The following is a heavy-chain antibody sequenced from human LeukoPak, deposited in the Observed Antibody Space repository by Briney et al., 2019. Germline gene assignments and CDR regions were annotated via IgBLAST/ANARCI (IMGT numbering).Heavy chain of an antibody. V-gene: IGHV6-1*01. J-gene: IGHJ4*02. Sequence: SQTLSLTCAISGDSVSSDSAAWNWIRQSPSRGLEWLGRTYYRSKRYNEYAVSVKSRIIINPETPKNQFSLQLNSVTPEGTAVYYCTRDQTSVGGSYDWGQGTLVTVSS. CDR3: TRDQTSVGGSYD. D-gene: IGHD3-16*01. CDR1: GDSVSSDSAA. CDR2: TYYRSKRYN.